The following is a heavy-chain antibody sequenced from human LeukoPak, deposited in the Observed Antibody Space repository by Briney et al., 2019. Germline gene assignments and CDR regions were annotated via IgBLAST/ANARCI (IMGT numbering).Heavy chain of an antibody. Sequence: SETLSLTCTVSGGSISSYYWSWLRQPPGKGLEWLGYIYYSGSTNCNPSLKSRVTISVDTSKNQFSLKLSSVTAADTAVYYCARGLRGTYDSSGHGWFDPWGQGTLVTVSS. CDR3: ARGLRGTYDSSGHGWFDP. V-gene: IGHV4-59*01. CDR2: IYYSGST. D-gene: IGHD3-22*01. CDR1: GGSISSYY. J-gene: IGHJ5*02.